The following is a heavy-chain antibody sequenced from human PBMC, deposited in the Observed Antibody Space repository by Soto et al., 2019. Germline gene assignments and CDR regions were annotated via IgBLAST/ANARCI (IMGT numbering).Heavy chain of an antibody. D-gene: IGHD4-17*01. Sequence: PGGSLRLSCAASGFTFDDYAMHWVRQAPGKGLEWVSGISWNSGSIGYADSVKGRFTISRDNAKNSLYLQMNSLRAEDTASYYCAKDAVDTLFPGAYGDYFGHFDYWGQGTLVTVSS. CDR2: ISWNSGSI. V-gene: IGHV3-9*01. CDR3: AKDAVDTLFPGAYGDYFGHFDY. CDR1: GFTFDDYA. J-gene: IGHJ4*02.